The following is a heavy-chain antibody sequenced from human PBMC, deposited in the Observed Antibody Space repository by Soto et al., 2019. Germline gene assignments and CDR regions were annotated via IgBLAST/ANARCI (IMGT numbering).Heavy chain of an antibody. CDR1: GYTFTSYG. D-gene: IGHD2-15*01. Sequence: ASVKVSCKASGYTFTSYGISWVRQAPGQGLEWMGWISAYNGNTNYAQKLQGRVTMTTDTSTSTAYMELRSLRSDDTAVYYCATAPSCSGGSCYFYYYYGMDVWGQGTTVTV. CDR3: ATAPSCSGGSCYFYYYYGMDV. V-gene: IGHV1-18*01. CDR2: ISAYNGNT. J-gene: IGHJ6*02.